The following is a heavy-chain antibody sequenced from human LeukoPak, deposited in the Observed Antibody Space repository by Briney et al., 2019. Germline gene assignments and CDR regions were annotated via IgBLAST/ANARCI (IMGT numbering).Heavy chain of an antibody. CDR2: IKGDGSST. V-gene: IGHV3-74*01. J-gene: IGHJ5*01. CDR3: ARPRYCSSGGCYGDS. D-gene: IGHD2-15*01. CDR1: GFTFSDYW. Sequence: GGSLRLSCAASGFTFSDYWMYWVRQAPGKGLVWVSLIKGDGSSTSYADSVKGRCTISRNNAKNTLYLQMNSLRAEDTAVYYCARPRYCSSGGCYGDSWGQGTLVTVSS.